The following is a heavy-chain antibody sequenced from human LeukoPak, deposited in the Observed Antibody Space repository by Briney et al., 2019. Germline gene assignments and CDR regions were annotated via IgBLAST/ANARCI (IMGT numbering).Heavy chain of an antibody. V-gene: IGHV3-21*01. Sequence: NAGGSLRLSCAASGFTFSNYNMNWVRQAPGQRPEWVSSITSSSSYVFYADSVKGRFTISRDNAQNSLYLQMNSPRAEDTAVYYCARDPYSGSYGNNYYYYMDVWGKGTTVTISS. D-gene: IGHD5-12*01. J-gene: IGHJ6*03. CDR3: ARDPYSGSYGNNYYYYMDV. CDR1: GFTFSNYN. CDR2: ITSSSSYV.